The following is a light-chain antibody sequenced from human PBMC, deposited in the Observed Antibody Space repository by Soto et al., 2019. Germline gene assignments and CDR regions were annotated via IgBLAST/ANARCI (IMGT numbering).Light chain of an antibody. V-gene: IGLV2-14*01. CDR3: SSYTSSSIR. CDR2: DVS. CDR1: SSDVGGYNY. J-gene: IGLJ1*01. Sequence: QSALTPPASVSGSPGQSITISCTGTSSDVGGYNYVSWYQQHPGKAPKLMIYDVSNRPSGVSNRFSGSKSGNTASLTISGLQAEYEADYYCSSYTSSSIRFGTGTKLTVL.